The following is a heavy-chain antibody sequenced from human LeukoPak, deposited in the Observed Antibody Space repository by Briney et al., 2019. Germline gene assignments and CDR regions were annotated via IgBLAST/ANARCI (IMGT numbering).Heavy chain of an antibody. J-gene: IGHJ1*01. CDR3: ARATEAFSWFLQH. Sequence: SETLSLTCSVSGGSIGSYYWSWIRQPPGKGLEWIGHLSNSGSTNYNPSLKSRVTISVDTSKNQFSLKLNSVTAADTAVYYCARATEAFSWFLQHWGQGTLVTVSS. CDR1: GGSIGSYY. D-gene: IGHD6-13*01. V-gene: IGHV4-59*01. CDR2: LSNSGST.